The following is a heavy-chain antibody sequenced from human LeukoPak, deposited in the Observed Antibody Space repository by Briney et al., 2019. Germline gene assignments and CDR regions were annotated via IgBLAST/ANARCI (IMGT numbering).Heavy chain of an antibody. CDR2: ISSSSSYI. Sequence: PGGSLRLSCAASGFTFSSYSMNWVRQAPGKGLEWVSSISSSSSYIYYADSVKGRFTISRDNAKNLLYLQMNSPRAEDTAVYYCARGGLAAGRFDYWGQGTPVTVSS. V-gene: IGHV3-21*01. CDR3: ARGGLAAGRFDY. J-gene: IGHJ4*02. D-gene: IGHD6-13*01. CDR1: GFTFSSYS.